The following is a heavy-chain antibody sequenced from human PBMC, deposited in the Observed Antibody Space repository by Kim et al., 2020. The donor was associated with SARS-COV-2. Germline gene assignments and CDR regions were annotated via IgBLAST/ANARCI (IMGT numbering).Heavy chain of an antibody. Sequence: GGSLRLSCAASGFTFSYHWLHWVRQAPGKGLVWVSRINSDGRITTYADSVKGRFTISRDNRKNTLYLEMNNLRVEDTAFYYCARVPHYDSSGYYLDQWGQGTLVSVSP. CDR1: GFTFSYHW. V-gene: IGHV3-74*01. CDR3: ARVPHYDSSGYYLDQ. CDR2: INSDGRIT. J-gene: IGHJ4*02. D-gene: IGHD6-13*01.